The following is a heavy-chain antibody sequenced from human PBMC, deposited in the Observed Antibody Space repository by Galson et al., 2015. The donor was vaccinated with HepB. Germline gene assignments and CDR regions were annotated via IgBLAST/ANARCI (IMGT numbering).Heavy chain of an antibody. Sequence: SLRLSCAASGFTVSSNYMSWVRQAPGKGLEWVSVIYSGGSTYYADSVKGRFTISRDNSKNTLYLQMNSLRAEDTAVYYCARGFAAAAGSLGGRDSDYWGQGTLVTVSS. CDR3: ARGFAAAAGSLGGRDSDY. D-gene: IGHD6-13*01. CDR1: GFTVSSNY. J-gene: IGHJ4*02. CDR2: IYSGGST. V-gene: IGHV3-66*01.